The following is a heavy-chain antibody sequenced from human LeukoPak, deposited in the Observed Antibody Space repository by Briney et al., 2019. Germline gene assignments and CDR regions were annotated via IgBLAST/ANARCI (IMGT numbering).Heavy chain of an antibody. CDR1: GGSISSGGYS. V-gene: IGHV4-30-2*01. J-gene: IGHJ3*02. Sequence: KTSETLSLTCAVSGGSISSGGYSWRWSRQPPGAGLEWIGFISHSGTTSYNPSLKSRLTISVDRSKNQFSLKLTSVTAADTAVYYCARGHYYGSGSPDAFDIWGQGTMVTVSS. D-gene: IGHD3-10*01. CDR3: ARGHYYGSGSPDAFDI. CDR2: ISHSGTT.